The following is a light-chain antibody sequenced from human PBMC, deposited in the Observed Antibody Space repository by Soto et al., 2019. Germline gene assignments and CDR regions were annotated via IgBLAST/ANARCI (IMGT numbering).Light chain of an antibody. V-gene: IGKV3-11*01. Sequence: EIVLTQSPVTLSLSPGERATLSCRASQSVSSCLAWYQHKPGQAPRLLISDASNRATGIPARFSGSGSGTDFTLTISNLEPEDFAVYYCQQRSNWLFTFGPGTKVHIK. J-gene: IGKJ3*01. CDR2: DAS. CDR3: QQRSNWLFT. CDR1: QSVSSC.